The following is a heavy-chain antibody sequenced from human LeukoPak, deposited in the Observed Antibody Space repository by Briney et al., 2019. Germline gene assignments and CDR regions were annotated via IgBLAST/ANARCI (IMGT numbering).Heavy chain of an antibody. CDR3: ARDFFGDYDTLTGYEY. D-gene: IGHD3-9*01. Sequence: PGRSLRLSCGTSGFTFSSYGMHWVRQAPGKGLEWVSGISNDGSNKYYADSVKGRFTISRDNSKNTLYLQMNSLRAEDTAVYYCARDFFGDYDTLTGYEYWGQGTLVTVSS. V-gene: IGHV3-30*03. CDR1: GFTFSSYG. CDR2: ISNDGSNK. J-gene: IGHJ4*02.